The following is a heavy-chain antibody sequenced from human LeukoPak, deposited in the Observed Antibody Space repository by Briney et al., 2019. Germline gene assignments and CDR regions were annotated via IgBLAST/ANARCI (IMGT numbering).Heavy chain of an antibody. J-gene: IGHJ4*02. Sequence: SETLSLTCTVSGDSFNSYYWSWIRQPAGKGLEWIGLIYNSGSTNYNPSLKSRVTMSVDASKNQCSLKLSSVTAADTAVYYCARDFDSWGQGTLVTVSS. CDR2: IYNSGST. CDR1: GDSFNSYY. V-gene: IGHV4-4*07. CDR3: ARDFDS.